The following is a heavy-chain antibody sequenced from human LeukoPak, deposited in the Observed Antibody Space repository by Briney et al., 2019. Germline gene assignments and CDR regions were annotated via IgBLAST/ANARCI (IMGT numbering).Heavy chain of an antibody. J-gene: IGHJ4*02. CDR1: GYTFTSYG. Sequence: VASVKVSCKASGYTFTSYGISWVRQAPGQGLEWMGWISAYNGNTNYAQKLQGRVTMTTDTSTSTAYMELRSLRSDDTAVYYCARDRGRGIATADYYFDYWGQGTLVTVSS. CDR2: ISAYNGNT. V-gene: IGHV1-18*01. CDR3: ARDRGRGIATADYYFDY. D-gene: IGHD6-13*01.